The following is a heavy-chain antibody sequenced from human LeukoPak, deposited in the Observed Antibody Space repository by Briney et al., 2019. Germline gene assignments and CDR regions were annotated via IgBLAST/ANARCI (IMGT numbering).Heavy chain of an antibody. CDR2: IYYSGSS. CDR3: ARSQNYYGSGDY. J-gene: IGHJ4*02. Sequence: SETLSLTCTVSGDSISNYYWSWIRQPPGKRLEWIGDIYYSGSSDYNPSLEGRVTISVDTSRNHFSVKLSSVTAADTAVYYCARSQNYYGSGDYWSQGTLVTVSS. V-gene: IGHV4-59*01. D-gene: IGHD3-10*01. CDR1: GDSISNYY.